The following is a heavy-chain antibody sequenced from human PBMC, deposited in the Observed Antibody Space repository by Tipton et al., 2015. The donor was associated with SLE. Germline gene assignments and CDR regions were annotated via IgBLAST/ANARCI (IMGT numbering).Heavy chain of an antibody. CDR2: ISDGGTYI. Sequence: SLRLSCAASGFTFSTYSMNWVRQAPGKGLEWVSSISDGGTYIYYADSMKGRFTVSRDNAKNSLYLQMNSLRAEDMAVYYCANEGWGSSGELDYWGQGTLVTVSS. J-gene: IGHJ4*02. CDR1: GFTFSTYS. D-gene: IGHD6-13*01. V-gene: IGHV3-21*04. CDR3: ANEGWGSSGELDY.